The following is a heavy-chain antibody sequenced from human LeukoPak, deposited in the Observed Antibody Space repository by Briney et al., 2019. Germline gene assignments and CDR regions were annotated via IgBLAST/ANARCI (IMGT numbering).Heavy chain of an antibody. CDR1: GYTFTGYY. J-gene: IGHJ4*02. Sequence: GASVKVSCKASGYTFTGYYMHWVRQAPGQGLEWMGWINPNSGGTNYAQKFQGRVTMTRDTSISTAYMELSRLRSDDTAVYYCATQYYYDSSGYYGYWVQGTLVTVSS. V-gene: IGHV1-2*02. CDR3: ATQYYYDSSGYYGY. CDR2: INPNSGGT. D-gene: IGHD3-22*01.